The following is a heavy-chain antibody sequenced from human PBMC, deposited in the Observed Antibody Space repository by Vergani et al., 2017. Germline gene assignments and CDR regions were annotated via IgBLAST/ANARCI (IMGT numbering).Heavy chain of an antibody. CDR2: ISYDGSNK. CDR1: GFTFSSYA. V-gene: IGHV3-30-3*01. J-gene: IGHJ1*01. D-gene: IGHD2-2*02. CDR3: ARAPSSLLYRAGYFQH. Sequence: QVQLVESGGGVVQPGRSLRLSCAASGFTFSSYAMHWVRQAPGKGLEWVAVISYDGSNKYYADSVKGRFTISRDNSKNTLYLQMNSLRAEDTAVYYCARAPSSLLYRAGYFQHWGKCTLVTVAS.